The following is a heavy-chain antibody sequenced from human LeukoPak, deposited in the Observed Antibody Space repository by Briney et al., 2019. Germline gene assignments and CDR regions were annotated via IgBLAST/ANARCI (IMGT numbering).Heavy chain of an antibody. J-gene: IGHJ1*01. Sequence: GGSLRLSCAASEFTVSNNYMSWVRQAPGKGLESVSVVYSGGSTHYADSVRGRFTISRDNSKNTLFLQMNSLRTEDTAVYCCARHSSSWYGYFQHWGQGTLVTVSS. D-gene: IGHD6-13*01. V-gene: IGHV3-66*04. CDR2: VYSGGST. CDR1: EFTVSNNY. CDR3: ARHSSSWYGYFQH.